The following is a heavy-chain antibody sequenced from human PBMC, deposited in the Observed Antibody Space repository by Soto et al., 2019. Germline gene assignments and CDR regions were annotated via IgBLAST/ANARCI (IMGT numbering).Heavy chain of an antibody. V-gene: IGHV1-18*01. J-gene: IGHJ1*01. D-gene: IGHD3-22*01. CDR2: ISAYNGNT. CDR1: GYTFTSYG. Sequence: ASVKVSCKASGYTFTSYGISWVRQAPGQGLEWMGWISAYNGNTNYAQKLQGRVTMTTDTSTSTAYMELRSLRSDDTAVYYCARDAPSPISYYDSSGYYSRPPSIQHWGQGTLVTVSS. CDR3: ARDAPSPISYYDSSGYYSRPPSIQH.